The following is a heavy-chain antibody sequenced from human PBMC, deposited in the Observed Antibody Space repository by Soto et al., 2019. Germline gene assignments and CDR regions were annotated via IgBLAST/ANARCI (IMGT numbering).Heavy chain of an antibody. D-gene: IGHD6-6*01. CDR1: GGSISSSSYY. CDR3: ARSIAAAPNLFDP. CDR2: IYYSGST. Sequence: SETLSLTCTVSGGSISSSSYYWGWIRQPPGKGLEWIGSIYYSGSTYYNPSLKSRVTISVDTSKNQFSLKLSSVTAADMAVYYFARSIAAAPNLFDPCAQGTLVTVSS. J-gene: IGHJ5*02. V-gene: IGHV4-39*01.